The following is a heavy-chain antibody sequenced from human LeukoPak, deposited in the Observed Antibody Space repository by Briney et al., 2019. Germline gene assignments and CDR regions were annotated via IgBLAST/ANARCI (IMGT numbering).Heavy chain of an antibody. Sequence: PGGSLRLSCAASGFTFSSYAMSWVRQAPGKGLEWVSAISGSGGSTYYADSVKGRFTISRDNSKNTLYLQMNSLRAEDTAIYYCTKDRSQRWLQSDYWGQGTLVTVSS. CDR1: GFTFSSYA. CDR2: ISGSGGST. V-gene: IGHV3-23*01. D-gene: IGHD5-24*01. J-gene: IGHJ4*02. CDR3: TKDRSQRWLQSDY.